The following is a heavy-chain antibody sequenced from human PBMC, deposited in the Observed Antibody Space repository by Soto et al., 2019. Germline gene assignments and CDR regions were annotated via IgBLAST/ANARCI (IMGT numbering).Heavy chain of an antibody. V-gene: IGHV2-5*02. D-gene: IGHD4-17*01. J-gene: IGHJ4*02. CDR1: GFSLSTSGVG. CDR3: ANAVQPRIIDY. CDR2: IYWDDDK. Sequence: QITLKESGPTLVKPTQTLTLTCTFSGFSLSTSGVGVGWIRQPPGKALEWLALIYWDDDKRYSPSLERRLTITKDTSKPEVVLTLTNMDPVDTATCYCANAVQPRIIDYWGQGTLVTVSS.